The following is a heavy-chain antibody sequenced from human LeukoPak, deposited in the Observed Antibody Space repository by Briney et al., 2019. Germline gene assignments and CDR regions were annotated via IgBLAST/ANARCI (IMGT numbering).Heavy chain of an antibody. V-gene: IGHV4-39*01. CDR1: GGSISSSSYY. CDR3: ARHAYYYDSSGYLVYFDY. CDR2: IYYSGST. J-gene: IGHJ4*02. Sequence: SETLSLTCTVSGGSISSSSYYWGWIRQPPGKGLEWIGSIYYSGSTYYNPSLKSRVTISVDTSKNQFSLKLISVTAADTAVYYCARHAYYYDSSGYLVYFDYWGQGTLVTVSS. D-gene: IGHD3-22*01.